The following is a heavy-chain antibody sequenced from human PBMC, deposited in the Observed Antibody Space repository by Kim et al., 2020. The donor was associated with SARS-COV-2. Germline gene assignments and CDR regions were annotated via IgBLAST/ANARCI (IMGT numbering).Heavy chain of an antibody. Sequence: GGSLRLSCAASGFTFSSYEMNWVRQAPGKGLEWVSYISSSGSTIYYADSVKGRFTISRDNAKNSLYLQMNSLRAEDTAVYYCARDLKIPEKFHWNDGALAFDIWGQGTMVTVSS. V-gene: IGHV3-48*03. J-gene: IGHJ3*02. D-gene: IGHD1-1*01. CDR3: ARDLKIPEKFHWNDGALAFDI. CDR1: GFTFSSYE. CDR2: ISSSGSTI.